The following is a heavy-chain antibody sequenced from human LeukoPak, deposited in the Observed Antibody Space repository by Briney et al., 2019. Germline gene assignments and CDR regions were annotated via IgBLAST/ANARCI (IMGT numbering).Heavy chain of an antibody. J-gene: IGHJ4*02. CDR1: GYSFTTYA. CDR3: ARETYGSGPAGFDY. V-gene: IGHV1-3*04. CDR2: INIGKGNT. Sequence: ASVKVSCKASGYSFTTYAIHWVRQAPGRRLEWMGWINIGKGNTKYLQKFQGRVTTTRDTSASIASMELSSLRFEDTAVYYCARETYGSGPAGFDYWGQGTLVTVSS. D-gene: IGHD3-10*01.